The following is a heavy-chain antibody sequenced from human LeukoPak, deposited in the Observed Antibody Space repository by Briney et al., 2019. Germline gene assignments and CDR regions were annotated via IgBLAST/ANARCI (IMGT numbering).Heavy chain of an antibody. CDR1: GFTFSSYE. V-gene: IGHV3-48*03. D-gene: IGHD6-13*01. J-gene: IGHJ5*02. CDR2: ISSSGSTI. Sequence: PGGSLRLSCAASGFTFSSYEMNWVRQAPGKGLEWVSYISSSGSTIYYADSVKGRFTISRDNAKNSLYLQMNSLRAEDTAVYYCARDDSSSWSNIFRTGLGNWFDPWGQGTLVTVSS. CDR3: ARDDSSSWSNIFRTGLGNWFDP.